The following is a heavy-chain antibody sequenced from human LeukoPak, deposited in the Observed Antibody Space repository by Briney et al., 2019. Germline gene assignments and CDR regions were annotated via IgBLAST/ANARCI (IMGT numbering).Heavy chain of an antibody. J-gene: IGHJ6*02. D-gene: IGHD2-2*01. CDR1: GYTFTSYD. CDR3: ARSLARSTTIAKAPNGMDV. CDR2: MNPNSGNT. V-gene: IGHV1-8*01. Sequence: ASVKVSCKASGYTFTSYDINWVRQATGQGLEWMGWMNPNSGNTGYAQKFQGRVTMTRNTSISTAYMELSSLRSEDTAVYYCARSLARSTTIAKAPNGMDVWGQGTTVTVSS.